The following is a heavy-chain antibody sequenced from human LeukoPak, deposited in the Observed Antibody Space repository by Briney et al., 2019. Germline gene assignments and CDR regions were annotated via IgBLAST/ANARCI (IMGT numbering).Heavy chain of an antibody. D-gene: IGHD3-10*01. V-gene: IGHV3-64*01. J-gene: IGHJ6*03. CDR3: ARGYKGYMDV. CDR2: INSNGNST. Sequence: GRSLRLSCAASGLIISGNAMVWVRQAPGQGLEYVSAINSNGNSTYYANSVKGRFTLSRDNSKNTLYLEMGSLRPEDMAVYYCARGYKGYMDVWGKGTTVTVSS. CDR1: GLIISGNA.